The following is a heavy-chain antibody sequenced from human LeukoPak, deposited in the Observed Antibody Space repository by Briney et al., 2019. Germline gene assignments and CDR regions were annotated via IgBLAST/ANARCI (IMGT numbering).Heavy chain of an antibody. CDR1: GGSISSGGYS. Sequence: SETLSLTCAVSGGSISSGGYSWSWIRQPPGKGLEWIGYIYHSGSTYYNPSLKSRVTISVDRSKNQFSLKLSSVTAADTAVYYCARGRYYDSSGYYNDAFDIWGQGTMVTVSS. CDR2: IYHSGST. V-gene: IGHV4-30-2*01. D-gene: IGHD3-22*01. J-gene: IGHJ3*02. CDR3: ARGRYYDSSGYYNDAFDI.